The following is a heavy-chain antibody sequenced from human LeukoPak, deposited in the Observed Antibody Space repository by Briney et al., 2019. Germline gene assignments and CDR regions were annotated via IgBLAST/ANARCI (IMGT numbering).Heavy chain of an antibody. Sequence: PGGSLRLSCGVSGFIFSNYGMHWVRQAPGKGLEWVAFIRYDGSNKYYADSVKGRFTISRDNSKNTLHLQMNSLRSEDTAVYYCARGRYVRKRGANWFDPWGQGTLVTVSS. CDR2: IRYDGSNK. J-gene: IGHJ5*02. CDR1: GFIFSNYG. D-gene: IGHD1-14*01. CDR3: ARGRYVRKRGANWFDP. V-gene: IGHV3-30*02.